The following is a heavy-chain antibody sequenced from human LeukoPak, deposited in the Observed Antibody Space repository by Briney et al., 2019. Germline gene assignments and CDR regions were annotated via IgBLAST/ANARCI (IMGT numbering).Heavy chain of an antibody. CDR2: IFTSGST. J-gene: IGHJ3*02. CDR3: ARQKCTSTSFLTKNAFDI. V-gene: IGHV4-4*09. Sequence: SETLSLTCTVSGSISGYYWSWFRQPPGKGLEWFGYIFTSGSTNYNPSLESLVTRSVDTSKNQFSLDLSSVTAADTAVYYCARQKCTSTSFLTKNAFDIWGQGTMVTISS. CDR1: GSISGYY. D-gene: IGHD2-2*01.